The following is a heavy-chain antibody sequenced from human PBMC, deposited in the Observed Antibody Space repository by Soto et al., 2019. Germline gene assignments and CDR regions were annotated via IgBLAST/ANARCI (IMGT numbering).Heavy chain of an antibody. CDR1: GDTFTGYY. J-gene: IGHJ4*02. CDR2: IGPNRGDT. V-gene: IGHV1-2*02. Sequence: ASVKVSCKASGDTFTGYYIHWVRRAPGQGLEWMGEIGPNRGDTKYAQKFQGRVTMTRDTSISTVYMELSNLSPDDTAVYYCGRGRSGELVVFYWGQGTLVTVSS. CDR3: GRGRSGELVVFY. D-gene: IGHD1-7*01.